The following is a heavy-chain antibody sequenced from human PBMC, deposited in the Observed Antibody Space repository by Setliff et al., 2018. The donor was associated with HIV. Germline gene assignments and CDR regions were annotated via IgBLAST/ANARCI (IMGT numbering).Heavy chain of an antibody. V-gene: IGHV4-59*08. J-gene: IGHJ5*02. CDR3: ATVRVDHNWFDP. CDR2: IFYSGTT. Sequence: SETLSLTCTVSGGSISSHYWSWIRQPPGKGLEWIGNIFYSGTTNYNPPFRGRVTMSVDTSKNQFSLNLRSVTAADTAVYYCATVRVDHNWFDPWGQGTLVTVSS. CDR1: GGSISSHY.